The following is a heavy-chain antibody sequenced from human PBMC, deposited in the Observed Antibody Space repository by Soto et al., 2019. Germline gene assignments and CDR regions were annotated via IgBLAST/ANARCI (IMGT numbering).Heavy chain of an antibody. Sequence: QVQLVESGGGVVQPGRSLRLSCAASGFTFSSYGMHWVRQAPGKGLEWVAVIWYDGSNKYYADSVKGRFTISRDNSKNTLYLQMNSLRAEDTAVYYCARDGLDCSSTSCYAGWCDPWGQGTLVTVSS. V-gene: IGHV3-33*01. D-gene: IGHD2-2*01. CDR1: GFTFSSYG. CDR2: IWYDGSNK. CDR3: ARDGLDCSSTSCYAGWCDP. J-gene: IGHJ5*02.